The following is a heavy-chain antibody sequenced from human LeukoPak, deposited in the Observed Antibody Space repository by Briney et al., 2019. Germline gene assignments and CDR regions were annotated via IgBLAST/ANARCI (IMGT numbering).Heavy chain of an antibody. CDR1: GFTFSDSA. CDR2: IRNKANTYAT. Sequence: GGSLRLSCAASGFTFSDSAIHWVRQASGKGLEWVGRIRNKANTYATAYAASVNGRFTISRDDSKNTAYLQMNSLRADDTAVYYCARGGSGIDYWGQGTLVTVSS. CDR3: ARGGSGIDY. J-gene: IGHJ4*02. D-gene: IGHD2-15*01. V-gene: IGHV3-73*01.